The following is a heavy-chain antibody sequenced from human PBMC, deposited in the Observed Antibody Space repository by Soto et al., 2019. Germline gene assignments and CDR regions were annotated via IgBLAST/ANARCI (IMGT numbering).Heavy chain of an antibody. CDR3: ASRDPGTSVDY. D-gene: IGHD1-7*01. V-gene: IGHV4-4*02. J-gene: IGHJ4*02. Sequence: QVQLQESGPGLVKPSGTLSLTCAVSGGSFTSNNWWTWVRQPPGQGLEWIGEIYRTGSTNYNPSLKSGVTISLDKSENKFALKVTSLTAADTAVYYCASRDPGTSVDYWGQGTLVTVSS. CDR1: GGSFTSNNW. CDR2: IYRTGST.